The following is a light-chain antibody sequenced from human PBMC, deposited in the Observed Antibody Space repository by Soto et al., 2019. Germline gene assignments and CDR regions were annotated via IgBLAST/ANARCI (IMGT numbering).Light chain of an antibody. J-gene: IGLJ2*01. CDR2: DVS. CDR3: SSYTYSRAVV. Sequence: QSALTQPASVSGAPGQSITISCTGTSSDVGGYNYVSWYQQHPGKAPKLIIYDVSNRPSGVSNRFSGSKSGNTASLTISGRQAEDEADYYCSSYTYSRAVVFGGGTKLTVL. V-gene: IGLV2-14*01. CDR1: SSDVGGYNY.